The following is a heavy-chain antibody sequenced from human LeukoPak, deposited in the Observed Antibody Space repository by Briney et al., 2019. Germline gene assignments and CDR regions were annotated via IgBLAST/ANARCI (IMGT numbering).Heavy chain of an antibody. J-gene: IGHJ4*02. CDR3: TTTQSGAYDY. CDR2: IYAGDSQT. V-gene: IGHV5-51*01. D-gene: IGHD4-17*01. CDR1: PYIFTNYW. Sequence: GESLKISCKGSPYIFTNYWIGWVRQMPGKGREWMGIIYAGDSQTRYSPSFQGQVTISADMSISTAYLQWNSLKVSDTALYYCTTTQSGAYDYWGQGTLVTVSS.